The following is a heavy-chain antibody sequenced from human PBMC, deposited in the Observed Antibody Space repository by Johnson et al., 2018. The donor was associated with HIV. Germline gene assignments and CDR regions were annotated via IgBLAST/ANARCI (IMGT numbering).Heavy chain of an antibody. J-gene: IGHJ3*02. V-gene: IGHV3-30-3*01. D-gene: IGHD3-22*01. CDR3: AREVYYDSSGYYVDAFDI. CDR1: GFTFSDYY. Sequence: QVQLVESGGGLVKPGGSLRLSCAASGFTFSDYYMSWIRQAPGKGLEWVAVISYDGSNKYYADSVKGRFTISRDNAKNSLYLQMNSLRAEDTAVYYCAREVYYDSSGYYVDAFDIWGQGTMVTVSS. CDR2: ISYDGSNK.